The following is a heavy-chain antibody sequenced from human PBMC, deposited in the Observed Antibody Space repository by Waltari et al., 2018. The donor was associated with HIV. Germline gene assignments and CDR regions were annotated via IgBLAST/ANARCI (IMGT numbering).Heavy chain of an antibody. CDR1: GFTFGDYA. V-gene: IGHV3-43D*03. CDR2: ISWNGVSS. CDR3: AKDLNRLTVAGAAVDY. D-gene: IGHD4-17*01. J-gene: IGHJ4*02. Sequence: DVQLAESGGVVVQPGGSLRLSCTASGFTFGDYAMHWGRQAPGKGLEWVSLISWNGVSSDYAGSVKGRFTIARDNSKKYLYLEMTSLRLEDTALYYCAKDLNRLTVAGAAVDYWGQGTLVNVSS.